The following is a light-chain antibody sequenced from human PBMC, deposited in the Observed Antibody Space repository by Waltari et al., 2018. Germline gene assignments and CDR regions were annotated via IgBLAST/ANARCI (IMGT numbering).Light chain of an antibody. Sequence: QSGLTQPASVSGSPGQSITIPCPGTSSDVGNYHLVSRYQQYPGKAPKLMVYEVTKRTSGVSDRFSGSKSGNTASLTIYGLQSEDEADYYCCSYAGLGIYVFGTGTKVTVL. V-gene: IGLV2-23*02. J-gene: IGLJ1*01. CDR3: CSYAGLGIYV. CDR2: EVT. CDR1: SSDVGNYHL.